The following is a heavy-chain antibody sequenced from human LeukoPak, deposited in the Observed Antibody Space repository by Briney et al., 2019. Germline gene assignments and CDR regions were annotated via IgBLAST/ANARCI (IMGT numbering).Heavy chain of an antibody. D-gene: IGHD4-23*01. Sequence: PGGSLRLSCAASGFAFSNYAMTWVRQAPGKGLEWVSAISNTGGSTYYADSVKGRFTISRDNSKNTLYLQMNSLRAEDTAVYYCAKRGGGNLYYYYYMDVWGKGTTVTVPS. J-gene: IGHJ6*03. V-gene: IGHV3-23*01. CDR2: ISNTGGST. CDR3: AKRGGGNLYYYYYMDV. CDR1: GFAFSNYA.